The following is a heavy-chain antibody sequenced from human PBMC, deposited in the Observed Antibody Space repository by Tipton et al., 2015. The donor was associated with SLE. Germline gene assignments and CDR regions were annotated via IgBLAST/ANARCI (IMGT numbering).Heavy chain of an antibody. CDR1: GGSISSYY. CDR3: ARGPRITGTREDY. D-gene: IGHD1-7*01. Sequence: TLSLTCTVSGGSISSYYWSWIRQPPGKGLEWIGYIYYSGSTNYNPSLKSRVTISVDTSKNQFSLKLSSVTAADTAVYYCARGPRITGTREDYWGQGTLVPVSS. J-gene: IGHJ4*02. CDR2: IYYSGST. V-gene: IGHV4-59*01.